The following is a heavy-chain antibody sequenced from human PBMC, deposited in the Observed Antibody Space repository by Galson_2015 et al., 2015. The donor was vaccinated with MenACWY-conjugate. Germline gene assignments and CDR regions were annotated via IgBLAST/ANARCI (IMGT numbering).Heavy chain of an antibody. D-gene: IGHD6-13*01. J-gene: IGHJ2*01. CDR1: GDSVSSHGAA. CDR3: ARGVTRTSGTINWYFDF. V-gene: IGHV6-1*01. Sequence: CAISGDSVSSHGAAWTWIRQSPSRGLEWLGRTYYRSRWHNDYAVSVKSRITINPDTSRNQLSLQLSSVTPEDTAVYYCARGVTRTSGTINWYFDFWGRGTLVTVSS. CDR2: TYYRSRWHN.